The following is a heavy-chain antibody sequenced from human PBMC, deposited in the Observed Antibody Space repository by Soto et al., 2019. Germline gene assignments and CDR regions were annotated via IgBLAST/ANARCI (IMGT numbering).Heavy chain of an antibody. V-gene: IGHV1-2*02. Sequence: GASVKVSCKASGYTFTGCYMHWVRQAPVQGLEWMGWINPNSGGTNYAQKFQGRVTMTRDTSISTAYMELSRLRSDDTAVYYCARDIGDYDILTGYYTAAGYYGMDVWGQGTTVSVSS. D-gene: IGHD3-9*01. CDR2: INPNSGGT. CDR1: GYTFTGCY. J-gene: IGHJ6*02. CDR3: ARDIGDYDILTGYYTAAGYYGMDV.